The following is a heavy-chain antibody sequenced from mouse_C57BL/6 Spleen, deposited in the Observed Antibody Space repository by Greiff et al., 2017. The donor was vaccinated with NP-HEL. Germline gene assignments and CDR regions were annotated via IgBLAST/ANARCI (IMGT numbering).Heavy chain of an antibody. Sequence: QVQLKQSGPELVKPGASVKISCKASGYSFTSYYIHWVKQRPGQGLEWIGWIYPGSGNTKYNEKFKGKATLTADTSSSTAYMQLSSLTSEDSAVYYCARAPHYGSSYGDFDYWGQGTTLTVSS. CDR1: GYSFTSYY. J-gene: IGHJ2*01. D-gene: IGHD1-1*01. CDR3: ARAPHYGSSYGDFDY. CDR2: IYPGSGNT. V-gene: IGHV1-66*01.